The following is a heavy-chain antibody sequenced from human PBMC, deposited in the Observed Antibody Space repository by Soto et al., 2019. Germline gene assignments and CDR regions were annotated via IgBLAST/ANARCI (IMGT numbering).Heavy chain of an antibody. CDR1: GGSISSGGYY. J-gene: IGHJ6*02. V-gene: IGHV4-31*03. CDR2: IYYSGST. D-gene: IGHD5-12*01. CDR3: ARDKGVAKMNYGMDV. Sequence: QVQLQESGPGLVKPSHTLSLTCTVSGGSISSGGYYWSWIRQHPGKGLEWIGYIYYSGSTYYNPSLKSRVTITVDTSKNQFSLKLSSVTAADTGVYYCARDKGVAKMNYGMDVWGQGTTVTVSS.